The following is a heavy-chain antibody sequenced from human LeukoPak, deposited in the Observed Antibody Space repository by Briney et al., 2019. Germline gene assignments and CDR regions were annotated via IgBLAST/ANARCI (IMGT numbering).Heavy chain of an antibody. V-gene: IGHV4-38-2*01. CDR3: ARLGGYCTNGVCSND. D-gene: IGHD2-8*01. CDR2: ISHIGFT. Sequence: KSSETLSLTCAVSGYSIISGYYWGWIRQPPGKWRKWFGSISHIGFTFYNPSLNSRGPISVDPSKNQYSLKRSSVNAATMDVHYCARLGGYCTNGVCSNDWGQGTLVTVSS. CDR1: GYSIISGYY. J-gene: IGHJ4*02.